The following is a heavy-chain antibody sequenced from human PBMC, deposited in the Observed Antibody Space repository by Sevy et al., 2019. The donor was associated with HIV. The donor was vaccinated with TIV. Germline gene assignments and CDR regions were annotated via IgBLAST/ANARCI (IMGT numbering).Heavy chain of an antibody. Sequence: GGSLRLSCAASGFTVSSNYMSWVRQAPGKGLEWVSVIYSGDRTDYADSVKGRFTISRDNAKNSLYLQMNSLRAEDTAVYYCVREGVGGYSYSLDCWGQGTLVTVSS. V-gene: IGHV3-53*01. CDR3: VREGVGGYSYSLDC. D-gene: IGHD5-18*01. J-gene: IGHJ4*02. CDR2: IYSGDRT. CDR1: GFTVSSNY.